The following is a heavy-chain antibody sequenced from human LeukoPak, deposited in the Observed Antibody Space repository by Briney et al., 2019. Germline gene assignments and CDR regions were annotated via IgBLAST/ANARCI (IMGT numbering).Heavy chain of an antibody. J-gene: IGHJ5*02. CDR2: ISSSSSTI. Sequence: GGSLRLSCAASGFTFSSYSMNWVRQAPGKGLEWVSYISSSSSTIYYADSVKGRFTISRDNAKNSLYLQMNSLRAEDTAVYYCAKDLKYSSSSVGGRFDPWGQGTLVTVSS. CDR3: AKDLKYSSSSVGGRFDP. V-gene: IGHV3-48*04. D-gene: IGHD6-6*01. CDR1: GFTFSSYS.